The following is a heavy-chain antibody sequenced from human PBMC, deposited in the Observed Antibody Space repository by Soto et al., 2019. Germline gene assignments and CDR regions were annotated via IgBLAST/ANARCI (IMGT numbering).Heavy chain of an antibody. CDR1: GFTLSNFW. CDR2: INDDGSRT. V-gene: IGHV3-74*01. J-gene: IGHJ2*01. CDR3: VRYHHDYDFWRGNPRGDVDL. Sequence: GWSLRLSCAASGFTLSNFWMHWVRQVPGKGLVWVSRINDDGSRTKYADSVEGRLTISRDNAKNTLYLQMDSLRVDDTAVYYGVRYHHDYDFWRGNPRGDVDLWGRGTLVTVSS. D-gene: IGHD3-3*01.